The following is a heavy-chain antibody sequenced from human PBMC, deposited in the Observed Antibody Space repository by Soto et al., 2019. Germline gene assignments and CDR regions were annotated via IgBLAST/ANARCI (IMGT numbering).Heavy chain of an antibody. CDR1: GFTFSSYA. V-gene: IGHV3-30-3*01. CDR3: ARGEGYYGSGSKTPPDY. D-gene: IGHD3-10*01. Sequence: GGSLRLSCAASGFTFSSYAMHWVRQAPGKGLEWVAVISYDGSNKYYADSVKGRFTISRDNSKNTLYLQMNSLRAEDTAVYYCARGEGYYGSGSKTPPDYWGQGTLVTVSS. CDR2: ISYDGSNK. J-gene: IGHJ4*02.